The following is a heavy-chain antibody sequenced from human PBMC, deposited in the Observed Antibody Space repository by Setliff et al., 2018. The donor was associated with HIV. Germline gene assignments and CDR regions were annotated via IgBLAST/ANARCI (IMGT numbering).Heavy chain of an antibody. J-gene: IGHJ3*02. CDR2: IYYSGST. Sequence: SLTCTVSGGSISSYYWSWIRQPPGKGLEWIGYIYYSGSTNYNPSLKSRVTISVDTSKNQFSLKLSSVTAADTAVYYCARALTHYDILTGYYRGAFDIWGQGTMVTVSS. D-gene: IGHD3-9*01. CDR3: ARALTHYDILTGYYRGAFDI. V-gene: IGHV4-59*01. CDR1: GGSISSYY.